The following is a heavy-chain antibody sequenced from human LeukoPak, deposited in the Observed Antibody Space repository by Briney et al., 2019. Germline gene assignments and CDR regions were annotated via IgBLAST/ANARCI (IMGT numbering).Heavy chain of an antibody. J-gene: IGHJ4*02. D-gene: IGHD6-13*01. CDR1: GFTFSSYS. V-gene: IGHV3-21*01. CDR2: ISSSSSYI. CDR3: ARDGSWYNLFDY. Sequence: GGSLRLSCAASGFTFSSYSMNWVRQAPGKWLEWVSSISSSSSYIYYADSVKGRFTISRDNAKNSLYLQMNSLRAEDTAVYYCARDGSWYNLFDYWGQGTLVTVSS.